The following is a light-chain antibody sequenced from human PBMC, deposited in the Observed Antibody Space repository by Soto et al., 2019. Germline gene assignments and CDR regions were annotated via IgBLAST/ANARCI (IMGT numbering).Light chain of an antibody. Sequence: DIPMTQSPSSLSASVGDRVTITCRASQSISNYLNWYQQKPGKAPKLLMYAASSLQSGVPSRFGGSGSGTDFTLSISSLQPEDFATYYCQQSYSTPLTFGQGTKVEIK. J-gene: IGKJ1*01. CDR2: AAS. V-gene: IGKV1-39*01. CDR1: QSISNY. CDR3: QQSYSTPLT.